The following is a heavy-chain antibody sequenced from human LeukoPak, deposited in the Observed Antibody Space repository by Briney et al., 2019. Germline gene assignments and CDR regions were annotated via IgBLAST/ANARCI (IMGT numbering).Heavy chain of an antibody. CDR2: ITWDGGST. Sequence: PGGSLRLSCAASGFTFDDYAMHWVRQAPGKGLEWVSLITWDGGSTYYADSVKGRFTISRDNSKNSLHLQMNSLRAEDTALYYCAKGSSSSAFDIWGQGTMVTVSS. D-gene: IGHD6-13*01. CDR3: AKGSSSSAFDI. J-gene: IGHJ3*02. V-gene: IGHV3-43D*03. CDR1: GFTFDDYA.